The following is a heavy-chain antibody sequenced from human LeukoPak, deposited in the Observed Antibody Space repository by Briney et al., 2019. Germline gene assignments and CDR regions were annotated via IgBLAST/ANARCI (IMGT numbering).Heavy chain of an antibody. CDR2: INTNGSPT. Sequence: GGSLRLSCAASGFTFSSYWMHWVRQAPGKGLVWVARINTNGSPTQYADSVTGRFTISRDNAKTTLYLQMNSLRDKDTAVYYCAGDLISGSGSLGYWGQGTLVTVSS. CDR3: AGDLISGSGSLGY. D-gene: IGHD3-10*01. V-gene: IGHV3-74*01. J-gene: IGHJ4*02. CDR1: GFTFSSYW.